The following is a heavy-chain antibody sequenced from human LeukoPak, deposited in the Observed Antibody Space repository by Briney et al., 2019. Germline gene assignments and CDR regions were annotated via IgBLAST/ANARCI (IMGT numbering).Heavy chain of an antibody. CDR3: ARTSMEWLLLWAMDV. CDR2: IIPILGIA. V-gene: IGHV1-69*04. J-gene: IGHJ6*02. D-gene: IGHD3-3*01. CDR1: GGTFSSYA. Sequence: ASVKVSCKASGGTFSSYAISWVRQAPGQGLEWMGRIIPILGIANYAQKFQGRVTITADKSTSTAYMELSSLRSEDTAVYYCARTSMEWLLLWAMDVWGQGTTVTVSS.